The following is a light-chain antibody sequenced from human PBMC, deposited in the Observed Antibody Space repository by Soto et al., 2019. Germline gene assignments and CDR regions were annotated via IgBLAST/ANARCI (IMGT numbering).Light chain of an antibody. V-gene: IGKV3-20*01. J-gene: IGKJ1*01. CDR3: QQYGSSPT. CDR1: QSVTSSY. CDR2: GAS. Sequence: EIELTQSPCTLSLSPGERVTISCRASQSVTSSYLSWYQQKPGQAPRLLIYGASSRATGIPDRFSGSGSGKDFTLTSSRLEPEDFAVYYCQQYGSSPTFGQGTKVEIK.